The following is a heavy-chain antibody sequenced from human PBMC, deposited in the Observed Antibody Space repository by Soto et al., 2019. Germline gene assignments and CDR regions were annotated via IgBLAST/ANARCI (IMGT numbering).Heavy chain of an antibody. D-gene: IGHD3-10*01. Sequence: PSETLSLTCTVSGAYMRNDYYYWSWVRQNPGKDLEWIGHMHHSGRTHYNPSLKSRVTISVDTSKNQFSLKVSSVTAADTAVYYCARDPADRGDYFDYWGQGTLVTVSS. CDR2: MHHSGRT. J-gene: IGHJ4*02. CDR1: GAYMRNDYYY. CDR3: ARDPADRGDYFDY. V-gene: IGHV4-31*03.